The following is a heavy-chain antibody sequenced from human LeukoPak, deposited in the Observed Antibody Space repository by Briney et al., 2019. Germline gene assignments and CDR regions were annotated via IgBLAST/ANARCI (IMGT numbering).Heavy chain of an antibody. CDR2: INTNTGNP. V-gene: IGHV7-4-1*02. CDR1: GYTFTSYA. J-gene: IGHJ4*02. Sequence: ASVKVSCKASGYTFTSYAMNWVRQAPGQGLEWMGWINTNTGNPTYAQGFTGRFVFSLDTSVSTAYLQISSLKAEDTAVYYCARVPNIVVVTAIHFGYWGQGTLVTVSS. D-gene: IGHD2-21*02. CDR3: ARVPNIVVVTAIHFGY.